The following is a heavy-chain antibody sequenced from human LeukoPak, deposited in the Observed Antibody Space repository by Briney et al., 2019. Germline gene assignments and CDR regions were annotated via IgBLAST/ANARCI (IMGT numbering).Heavy chain of an antibody. CDR3: AKIHWPNNYIVVDL. CDR1: GFTFSSHA. D-gene: IGHD5-12*01. Sequence: GGSLRLSCVASGFTFSSHAMNWLRKAPGKGLVWLSTIKGSGVSTYYAVYVRGPLTITRDKSQNTMYLQMNSPRAEDRDVYFCAKIHWPNNYIVVDLWGHGTLVTVSS. CDR2: IKGSGVST. J-gene: IGHJ4*01. V-gene: IGHV3-23*01.